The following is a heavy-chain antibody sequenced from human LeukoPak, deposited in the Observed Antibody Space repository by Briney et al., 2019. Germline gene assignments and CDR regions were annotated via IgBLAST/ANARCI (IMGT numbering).Heavy chain of an antibody. CDR3: VRPVLGADRSAWCYLDF. Sequence: GGSLRLSCAASGLTVSSNYMSWVRQAPVKGLEWVSIMYGDERTYYADSVKGRFTISRDNSKNTLYLQMNSLRAEDTAVYYCVRPVLGADRSAWCYLDFWGQGTPVTVSS. V-gene: IGHV3-53*01. D-gene: IGHD4/OR15-4a*01. J-gene: IGHJ4*02. CDR1: GLTVSSNY. CDR2: MYGDERT.